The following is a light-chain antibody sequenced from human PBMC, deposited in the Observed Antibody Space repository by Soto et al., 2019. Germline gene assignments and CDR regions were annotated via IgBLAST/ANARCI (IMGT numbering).Light chain of an antibody. CDR3: CSYAGSYAV. V-gene: IGLV2-23*02. J-gene: IGLJ7*01. CDR1: SSDVGSYNL. CDR2: EVS. Sequence: QSVLTQPASVSGSPGQSITISCTGTSSDVGSYNLVSWNQQHPGKAPKLMIYEVSQRPSGVSNRFSGSKSGDTASLTIPGLQAEDEADYYCCSYAGSYAVFGGGTQLTVL.